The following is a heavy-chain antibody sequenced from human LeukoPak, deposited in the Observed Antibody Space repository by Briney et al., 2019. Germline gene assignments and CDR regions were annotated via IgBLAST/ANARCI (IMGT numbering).Heavy chain of an antibody. V-gene: IGHV1-2*02. Sequence: GASVKVSCKASGYTFSDYYMHWVRQAPGQGLEWMGWINPNSGGTNYAQKFQGRVTMTRDTSISTAYMELSRLRSDDTAVYYCARTDILTGYYQYWGQGTLVTVSS. D-gene: IGHD3-9*01. CDR2: INPNSGGT. CDR1: GYTFSDYY. J-gene: IGHJ4*02. CDR3: ARTDILTGYYQY.